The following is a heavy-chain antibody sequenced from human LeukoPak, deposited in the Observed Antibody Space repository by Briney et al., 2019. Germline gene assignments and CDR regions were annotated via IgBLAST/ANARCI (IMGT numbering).Heavy chain of an antibody. CDR3: ARGAYYYDSSGLNYYYYRMDV. J-gene: IGHJ6*02. Sequence: ASVKVSCKASGYTFTSYGISWVRQAPGQGLEWMGWISAYNGNTNYAQKLQGRVTMTTDTSTSTAYMELRSLRSDDTAVYYCARGAYYYDSSGLNYYYYRMDVWGQGTTVTVSS. CDR1: GYTFTSYG. D-gene: IGHD3-22*01. CDR2: ISAYNGNT. V-gene: IGHV1-18*01.